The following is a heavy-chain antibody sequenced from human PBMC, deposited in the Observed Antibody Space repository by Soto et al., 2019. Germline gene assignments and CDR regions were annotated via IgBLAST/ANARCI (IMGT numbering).Heavy chain of an antibody. CDR1: GYSFTNYW. CDR2: IYPGDSDT. CDR3: ARHFSGWLQGTFDS. V-gene: IGHV5-51*01. J-gene: IGHJ4*02. D-gene: IGHD6-19*01. Sequence: LGESLKISCKGSGYSFTNYWIGWVRQMPGKGLEWMGIIYPGDSDTRYSPSFQGQVTISADKSINTAYLQWSSLKASDTAMYYCARHFSGWLQGTFDSWGQGTLVTVSS.